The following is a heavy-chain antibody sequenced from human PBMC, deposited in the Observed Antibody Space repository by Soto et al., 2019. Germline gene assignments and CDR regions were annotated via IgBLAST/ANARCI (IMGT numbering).Heavy chain of an antibody. CDR2: ISYDGSNK. CDR3: AKDYLYYYYGMDV. V-gene: IGHV3-30*18. CDR1: GFTFSSYG. J-gene: IGHJ6*02. Sequence: QVQLVESGGGVVQPGRSLRLSCAASGFTFSSYGMHWVRQAPGKGLEWVAVISYDGSNKYYADSVKGRFTISRDNSKNTRYLQMNSLRAEDTAVYYCAKDYLYYYYGMDVWGHGTTVTVSS.